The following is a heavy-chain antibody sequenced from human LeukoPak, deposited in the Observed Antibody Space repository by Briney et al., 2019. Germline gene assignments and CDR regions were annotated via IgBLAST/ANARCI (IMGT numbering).Heavy chain of an antibody. J-gene: IGHJ4*02. Sequence: GGSLRLSCAASGFTFSSYGMHWVRQAPGKGLEWVAVIWYDGSNKYYADSVKGRFTISRDNSKNTLYLQMNSLRAEDTAVYYCARVESSGSGHDYWGQGTLVTVSS. V-gene: IGHV3-33*01. CDR3: ARVESSGSGHDY. D-gene: IGHD6-19*01. CDR1: GFTFSSYG. CDR2: IWYDGSNK.